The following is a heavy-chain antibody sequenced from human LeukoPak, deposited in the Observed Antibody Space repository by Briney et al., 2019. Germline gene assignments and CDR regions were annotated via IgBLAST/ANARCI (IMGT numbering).Heavy chain of an antibody. Sequence: ASVKVSCKASGYTFTSYDINWVRQATGQGLEWMGWMNPNSGNTGYAQKFQGRVTITTDESTSTAYMELSSLRSEDTAVYYCARVPKVGAILYYYYYMDVWGKGTTVTVSS. D-gene: IGHD3-3*01. V-gene: IGHV1-8*03. CDR1: GYTFTSYD. J-gene: IGHJ6*03. CDR2: MNPNSGNT. CDR3: ARVPKVGAILYYYYYMDV.